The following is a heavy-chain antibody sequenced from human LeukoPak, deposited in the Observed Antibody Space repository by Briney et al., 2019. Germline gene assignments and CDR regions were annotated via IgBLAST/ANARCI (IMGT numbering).Heavy chain of an antibody. J-gene: IGHJ4*02. D-gene: IGHD3-22*01. V-gene: IGHV3-53*01. CDR3: GRGKNDIRNYYYYDY. CDR2: IYSDGRT. CDR1: GFCVSSTF. Sequence: GGSLTLSCAASGFCVSSTFMTWVRQAPGKGLECVSGIYSDGRTYYAESVMGRFTISRDNSKNTLYLQMSSLRAEDTAVYYCGRGKNDIRNYYYYDYGGQGTLVTVSS.